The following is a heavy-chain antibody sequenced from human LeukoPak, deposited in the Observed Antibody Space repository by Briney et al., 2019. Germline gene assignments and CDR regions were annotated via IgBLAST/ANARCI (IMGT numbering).Heavy chain of an antibody. CDR3: ARRYSSSWYFSNYYYYYGMDV. J-gene: IGHJ6*02. V-gene: IGHV3-7*01. Sequence: GGSLRLSCAASGFTFSGYWMSWVRQAPGKGLEWVANIKQDGSEKYYVDSVKGRFTISGDNAKNSLYLQMNSLRAEDTAVYYCARRYSSSWYFSNYYYYYGMDVWGQGTTVTVSS. CDR2: IKQDGSEK. CDR1: GFTFSGYW. D-gene: IGHD6-13*01.